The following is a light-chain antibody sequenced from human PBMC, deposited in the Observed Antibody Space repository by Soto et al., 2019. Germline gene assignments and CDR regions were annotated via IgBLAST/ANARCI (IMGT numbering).Light chain of an antibody. CDR1: QSISSW. CDR2: KAS. Sequence: DIQMTQSPSTLSSSVGDRVTITCRASQSISSWLAWYQQKPGKAPKILIYKASSLESGGPSRFSGSGAGTDFTLTISRLPPDYFATYYCQEYKSYSTFGQGTKLEIK. CDR3: QEYKSYST. J-gene: IGKJ2*01. V-gene: IGKV1-5*03.